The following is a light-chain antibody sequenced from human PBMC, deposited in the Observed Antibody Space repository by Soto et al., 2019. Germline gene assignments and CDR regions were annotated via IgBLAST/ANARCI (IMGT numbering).Light chain of an antibody. CDR3: SSYTPSNTVI. V-gene: IGLV2-14*01. CDR1: NSDVGGHNY. Sequence: QSALTQPASVSGSPGQSITISCTGTNSDVGGHNYVSWYQHHPGKAPKFIIYEVTNRPSAVSNRFSGSKSGNTASLTISGLQAEDEADYYCSSYTPSNTVIFGGGTKVTVL. CDR2: EVT. J-gene: IGLJ2*01.